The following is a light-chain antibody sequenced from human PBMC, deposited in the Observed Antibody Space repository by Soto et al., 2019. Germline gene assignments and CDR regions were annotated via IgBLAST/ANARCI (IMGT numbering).Light chain of an antibody. V-gene: IGKV1-39*01. Sequence: DIQMTQSPSSLSASVGDRVTITCRASQSISSYLNWYQQKPGKAPKFLIYVASTLQSGVPSRFSGSGSWTDFTLTISSLQPEDFPTYYCQHSYRSPYTFGQRTKLHIK. CDR2: VAS. CDR3: QHSYRSPYT. CDR1: QSISSY. J-gene: IGKJ2*01.